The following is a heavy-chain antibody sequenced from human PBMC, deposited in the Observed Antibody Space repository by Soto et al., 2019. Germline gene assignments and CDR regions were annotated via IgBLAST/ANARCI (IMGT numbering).Heavy chain of an antibody. CDR3: ARGVRGIIGGVIARPLDY. D-gene: IGHD3-16*02. V-gene: IGHV1-69*06. CDR1: GGTFSSYA. CDR2: IIPIFGTA. J-gene: IGHJ4*02. Sequence: ASVKVSCKASGGTFSSYAISWVRQAPGQGLEWMGGIIPIFGTANYAQKFQGRVTITADKSTSTAYMELSSLRSEDTAVYYCARGVRGIIGGVIARPLDYWGQGTLVTVSS.